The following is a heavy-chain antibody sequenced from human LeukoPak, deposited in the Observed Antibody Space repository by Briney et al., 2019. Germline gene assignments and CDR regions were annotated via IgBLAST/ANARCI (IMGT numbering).Heavy chain of an antibody. Sequence: GGSLRLSCTGSGFTLGVYVMSWVRQAPGKGLECVSAISGSGGSTYYADSVKGRFTISRDNSKNTLYLQMNSLRAEDTAVYYCAKDIRHCSGSYWGGFDYWGQGTLVTVSS. J-gene: IGHJ4*02. D-gene: IGHD3-10*02. CDR1: GFTLGVYV. CDR3: AKDIRHCSGSYWGGFDY. CDR2: ISGSGGST. V-gene: IGHV3-23*01.